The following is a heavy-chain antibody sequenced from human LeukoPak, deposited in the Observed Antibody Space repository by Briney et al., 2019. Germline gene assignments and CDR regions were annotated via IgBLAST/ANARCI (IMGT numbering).Heavy chain of an antibody. CDR3: ARGAYSDIFTAYDDPFDY. V-gene: IGHV3-53*01. D-gene: IGHD3-9*01. J-gene: IGHJ4*02. CDR2: GST. Sequence: GSTFYADSVKGRFTISRDNSKNTVYLQMNSLGAGDAAIYYCARGAYSDIFTAYDDPFDYWGQGTLVTVSS.